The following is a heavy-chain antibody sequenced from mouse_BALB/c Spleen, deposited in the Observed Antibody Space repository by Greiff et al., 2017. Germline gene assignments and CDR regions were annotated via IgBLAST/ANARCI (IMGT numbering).Heavy chain of an antibody. J-gene: IGHJ3*01. CDR2: ISSGGST. Sequence: EVKLVESGGGLVKPGGSLKLSCAASGFTFSSYAMSWVRQTPEKRLEWVASISSGGSTYYPDSVKGRFTISRDNARNILYLQMSSLRSEDTAMYYCARGQGYDTVPFAYWGQGTLVTVSA. CDR1: GFTFSSYA. D-gene: IGHD2-2*01. CDR3: ARGQGYDTVPFAY. V-gene: IGHV5-6-5*01.